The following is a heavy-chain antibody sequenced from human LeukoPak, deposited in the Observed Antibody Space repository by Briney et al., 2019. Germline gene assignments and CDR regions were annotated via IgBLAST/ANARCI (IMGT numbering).Heavy chain of an antibody. CDR1: GYTFTSYD. CDR3: AKASWVHYGMDV. Sequence: ASVKVSCKASGYTFTSYDINWVRQATGQGLEWMGWMNPNSGNTGYAQTFQGRVTMTRNTSISTAYMELSSLRSEDTAVYYCAKASWVHYGMDVWGQGTTVTVSS. V-gene: IGHV1-8*01. J-gene: IGHJ6*02. CDR2: MNPNSGNT. D-gene: IGHD4/OR15-4a*01.